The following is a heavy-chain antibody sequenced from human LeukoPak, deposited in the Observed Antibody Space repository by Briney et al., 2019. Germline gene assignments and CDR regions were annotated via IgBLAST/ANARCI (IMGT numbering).Heavy chain of an antibody. V-gene: IGHV3-23*01. CDR2: ISGSGGST. J-gene: IGHJ4*02. Sequence: GGSLRLSCAASGFTFSSYAMSWVRQAPGKGLEWVSAISGSGGSTYYADSVKGRFTISRDNSENTLYLQMNSLRAEDTAVYYCAKSLGYCSGGSCLPLGYFDYWGQGTLVTVSS. CDR1: GFTFSSYA. CDR3: AKSLGYCSGGSCLPLGYFDY. D-gene: IGHD2-15*01.